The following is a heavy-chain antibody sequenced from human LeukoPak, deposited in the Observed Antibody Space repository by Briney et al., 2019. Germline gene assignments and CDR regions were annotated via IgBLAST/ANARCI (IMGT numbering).Heavy chain of an antibody. CDR1: VYTFTNYD. CDR3: ARGLGSFGLVPGADY. Sequence: SVKVSCKASVYTFTNYDINWVRQATGQGLEWMGWMNPNSGNTGYAQKLQGRVTFTRDTSISTAYMELSSLRSEDTAVYYCARGLGSFGLVPGADYWGQGTLVTLSS. D-gene: IGHD3-10*01. V-gene: IGHV1-8*03. CDR2: MNPNSGNT. J-gene: IGHJ4*02.